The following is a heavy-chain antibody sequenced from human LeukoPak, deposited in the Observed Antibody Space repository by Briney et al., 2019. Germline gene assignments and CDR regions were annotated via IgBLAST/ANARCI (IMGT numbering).Heavy chain of an antibody. CDR2: VYFSGSTNYSPSLT. Sequence: PSETLSLTCTVSGGSISSYYWSWIRQPPGKGLEWIGYVYFSGSTNYSPSLTNYNPSLKSRVTISGDTSKNQFSLKLSSVTAADTAVYYCARLYYDFWSGYYTHYFDYWGQGTLVTVSS. V-gene: IGHV4-59*01. CDR3: ARLYYDFWSGYYTHYFDY. D-gene: IGHD3-3*01. J-gene: IGHJ4*02. CDR1: GGSISSYY.